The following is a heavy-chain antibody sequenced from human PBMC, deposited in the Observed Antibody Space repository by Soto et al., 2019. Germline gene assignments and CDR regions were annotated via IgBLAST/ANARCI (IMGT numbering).Heavy chain of an antibody. V-gene: IGHV4-4*02. CDR2: IHHGGSS. D-gene: IGHD3-10*01. CDR3: ATKDMVRGIFIS. CDR1: GGSISSSYW. Sequence: SETLSLTCAVSGGSISSSYWWSWVHQPPGKGLEWIGEIHHGGSSNYNPSLKSRVTISVDKSKNQFSLNLNSVAAADTAVYYCATKDMVRGIFISWGQGALVTVS. J-gene: IGHJ5*02.